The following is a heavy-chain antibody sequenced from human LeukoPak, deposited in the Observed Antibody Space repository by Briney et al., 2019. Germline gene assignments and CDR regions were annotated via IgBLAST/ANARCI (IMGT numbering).Heavy chain of an antibody. D-gene: IGHD6-19*01. CDR2: LYFRGNT. V-gene: IGHV4-39*07. Sequence: SETLSLTCTVSGGSISINSYYWDWIRQSPGKGLEWLGSLYFRGNTYYNPSLKSRVSISVDTSKNQFSLRLNSVTAADTAVYYCARDRRDDYSSGWYKDYWGQGTLVTVSS. J-gene: IGHJ4*02. CDR1: GGSISINSYY. CDR3: ARDRRDDYSSGWYKDY.